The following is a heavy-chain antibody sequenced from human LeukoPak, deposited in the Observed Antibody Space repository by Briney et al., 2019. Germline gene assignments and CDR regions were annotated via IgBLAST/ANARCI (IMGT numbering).Heavy chain of an antibody. Sequence: SETLSLTCTVSGDSIDSYYWSWFRQPPGEGLQWIGYVFYSGPTNYDASLKSRVAISVDRSKNQFSLKLTSVSAADTAVYYCAGRSARYFGSWGQGTPVTVSS. J-gene: IGHJ4*02. CDR3: AGRSARYFGS. D-gene: IGHD1-26*01. CDR1: GDSIDSYY. CDR2: VFYSGPT. V-gene: IGHV4-59*01.